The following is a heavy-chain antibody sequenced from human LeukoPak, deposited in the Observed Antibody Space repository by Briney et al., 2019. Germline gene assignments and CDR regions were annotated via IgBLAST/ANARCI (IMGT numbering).Heavy chain of an antibody. CDR2: IHNDGSST. V-gene: IGHV3-74*01. CDR3: ARGMYYDILTGPLGFDY. J-gene: IGHJ4*02. CDR1: GFTFSRYW. D-gene: IGHD3-9*01. Sequence: GGSLRLSCAASGFTFSRYWMHWVRQAPGTGLVWVSRIHNDGSSTSYADSVKGRFTISRNNAKNPVYLQMNSLRAEDTAVYYCARGMYYDILTGPLGFDYWGQGTLVTVSS.